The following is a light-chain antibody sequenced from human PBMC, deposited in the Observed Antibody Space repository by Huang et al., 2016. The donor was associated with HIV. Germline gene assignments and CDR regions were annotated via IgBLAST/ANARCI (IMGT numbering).Light chain of an antibody. CDR1: HTVLYSLNQKNY. J-gene: IGKJ1*01. CDR2: WAT. CDR3: LQYYSVPQT. V-gene: IGKV4-1*01. Sequence: DIVMTQSPDSLAVSPCERATINCKSSHTVLYSLNQKNYLVWFQQKPGRPPKLLIYWATTRESWVPDRFSGSGSVTDFTLTINNLQAEDVAVYFCLQYYSVPQTFGHGTKVEIK.